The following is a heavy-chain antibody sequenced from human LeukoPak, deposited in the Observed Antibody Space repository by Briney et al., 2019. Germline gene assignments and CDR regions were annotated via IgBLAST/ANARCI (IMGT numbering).Heavy chain of an antibody. Sequence: PSETLTLTCSVSGGSTSSYYWRWTRQPPGKGLEWIGYVYYSGSTIYNPSLRGRVTISIDTSKNQFSLKLNSVTAADTAVYYCAGGSAGVGSINYWGQGSLVTVSS. V-gene: IGHV4-59*01. CDR2: VYYSGST. J-gene: IGHJ4*02. CDR1: GGSTSSYY. D-gene: IGHD1-26*01. CDR3: AGGSAGVGSINY.